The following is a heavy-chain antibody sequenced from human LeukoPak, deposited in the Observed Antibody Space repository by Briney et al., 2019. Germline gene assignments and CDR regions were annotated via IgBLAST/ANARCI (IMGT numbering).Heavy chain of an antibody. CDR2: IHASGSA. Sequence: SETLSLTCTVSGGSITSGGYYWTWIRQPAGKGLEWLGRIHASGSANYLPSLKSRVAISLDTSKNQFSLKLSSVTAADTAVYYCVRGRYYYDTSGYVVWLDPWGQGTLVTVSS. V-gene: IGHV4-61*02. J-gene: IGHJ5*02. D-gene: IGHD3-22*01. CDR3: VRGRYYYDTSGYVVWLDP. CDR1: GGSITSGGYY.